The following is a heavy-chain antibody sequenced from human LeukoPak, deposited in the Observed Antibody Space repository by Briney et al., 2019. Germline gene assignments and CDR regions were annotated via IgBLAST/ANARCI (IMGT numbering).Heavy chain of an antibody. J-gene: IGHJ4*02. Sequence: PGGSLILSCAVSGLTFSNYEMNWVRQAPGKGLEWLSYISSSSNMIFYAESVKGRFTISRDNAKNSLYLQMNSLGAEDTAIYYCATASGGWYRYYFDSWGQGILVTVSS. CDR3: ATASGGWYRYYFDS. D-gene: IGHD6-13*01. V-gene: IGHV3-48*03. CDR1: GLTFSNYE. CDR2: ISSSSNMI.